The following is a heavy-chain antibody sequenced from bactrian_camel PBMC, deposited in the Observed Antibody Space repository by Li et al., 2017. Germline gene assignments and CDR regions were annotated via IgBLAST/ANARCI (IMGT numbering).Heavy chain of an antibody. J-gene: IGHJ4*01. V-gene: IGHV3S1*01. CDR2: VYTGDGKT. Sequence: VQLVESGGGLVQPAGSLRLSCVASGYTFSNNWMHWVRQAPGKRLEWVSTVYTGDGKTYSADSVKGRFTISRDNTKNILYLQMNSLKSEDTALYYCAKDLFTDYARWGQGTQVTVS. CDR1: GYTFSNNW. D-gene: IGHD4*01. CDR3: AKDLFTDYAR.